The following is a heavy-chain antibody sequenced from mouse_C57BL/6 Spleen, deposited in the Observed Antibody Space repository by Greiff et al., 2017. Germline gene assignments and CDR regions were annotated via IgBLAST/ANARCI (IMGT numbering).Heavy chain of an antibody. Sequence: VQLKQSGPELVKPGASVKMSCKASGYTFTDYNMHWVKQSHGKSLAWIGYINPNNGGTSYNQKFKGKATLTVNKSSSTAYMELRSLTSEDSAVYYCAALTTVVATGGMDYWGQGTSVTVSS. D-gene: IGHD1-1*01. CDR2: INPNNGGT. V-gene: IGHV1-22*01. J-gene: IGHJ4*01. CDR3: AALTTVVATGGMDY. CDR1: GYTFTDYN.